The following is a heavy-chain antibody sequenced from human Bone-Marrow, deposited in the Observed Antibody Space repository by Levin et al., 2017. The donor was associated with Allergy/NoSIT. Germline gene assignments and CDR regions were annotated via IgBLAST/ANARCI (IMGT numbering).Heavy chain of an antibody. V-gene: IGHV3-30*18. J-gene: IGHJ4*02. CDR3: AKISGSHYGSSGGNADY. Sequence: GGSLRLSCAVSGFAFSTAIHWVRQAPGKGLEWVAVISYDGTTAYYADSVEGRFTISRDNPKNTVYLQMNSLGAEDTALYYCAKISGSHYGSSGGNADYWGQGTLVTVSS. CDR2: ISYDGTTA. D-gene: IGHD1-26*01. CDR1: GFAFSTA.